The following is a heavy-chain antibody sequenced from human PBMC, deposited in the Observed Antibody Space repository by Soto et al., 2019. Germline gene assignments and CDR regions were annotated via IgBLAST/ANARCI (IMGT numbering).Heavy chain of an antibody. V-gene: IGHV1-69*12. Sequence: QVQLVQSGAEVEKPGSSVKVSCKASGGSFSSHAVSWVRQAPGQGPEWMGGIMPLFGTANYAQKCQDRVTITEDQSTNTANKELSSLVSEDTAVYYCASGDDLDYDYTLDVWGQGTTVTVSS. J-gene: IGHJ6*02. D-gene: IGHD3-16*01. CDR1: GGSFSSHA. CDR3: ASGDDLDYDYTLDV. CDR2: IMPLFGTA.